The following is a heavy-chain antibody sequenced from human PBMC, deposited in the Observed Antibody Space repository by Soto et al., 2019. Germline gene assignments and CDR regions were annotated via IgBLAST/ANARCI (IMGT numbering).Heavy chain of an antibody. CDR3: AKGSYCSSTSCYLSYFDY. CDR2: ISGSGGST. Sequence: XGSLRLSCAASGFTFSSYAMSWVRQAPGKGLEWVSAISGSGGSTYYADSVKGRFTISRDNSKNTLYLQMNSLRAEDTAVYYCAKGSYCSSTSCYLSYFDYWGQGTLVTVSS. J-gene: IGHJ4*02. CDR1: GFTFSSYA. D-gene: IGHD2-2*01. V-gene: IGHV3-23*01.